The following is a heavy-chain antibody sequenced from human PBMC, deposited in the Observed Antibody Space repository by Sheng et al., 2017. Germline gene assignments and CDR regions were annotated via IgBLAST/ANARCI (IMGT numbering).Heavy chain of an antibody. J-gene: IGHJ4*02. V-gene: IGHV3-11*05. Sequence: QVQLVESGGGLVKPGGSLRLSCAASGFTFSDYYMSWIRQAPGKGLEWVSYISSSSSYTNYADSVKGRFTISRDNAKNSLYLQMNSLRAEDTAVYYCARERDPYYYDSSGYYDYWGQGTLVTVSS. CDR3: ARERDPYYYDSSGYYDY. D-gene: IGHD3-22*01. CDR1: GFTFSDYY. CDR2: ISSSSSYT.